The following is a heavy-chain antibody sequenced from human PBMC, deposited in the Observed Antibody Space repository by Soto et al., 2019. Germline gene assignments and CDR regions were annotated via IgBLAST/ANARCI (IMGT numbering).Heavy chain of an antibody. CDR1: GYSFTTYG. Sequence: QVQLVQSGAEVMKPGASVRVSCKASGYSFTTYGISWVRQAPGQGLEYMGWISVYNGDTNYAQKLQGRGTMTTDTATSTGKMELRSLRSDDTAIYYCARDGRDSVADRRSFDVWGQGTMVTVSS. J-gene: IGHJ3*01. CDR3: ARDGRDSVADRRSFDV. V-gene: IGHV1-18*01. D-gene: IGHD1-26*01. CDR2: ISVYNGDT.